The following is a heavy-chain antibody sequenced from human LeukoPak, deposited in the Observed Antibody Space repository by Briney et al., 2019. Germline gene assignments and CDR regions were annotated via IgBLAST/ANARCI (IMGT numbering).Heavy chain of an antibody. CDR2: ISGSGGST. D-gene: IGHD2-2*01. Sequence: PGGSLRLSCAASGFTFSSYAMSWVRQAPGKGLEWVSAISGSGGSTYYADSVKGRFTISRDNSKNTLYLQMNSLRAEDMAVYYCDRYCSSTSCYFFDDAFDIWGQGTMVTVSS. CDR3: DRYCSSTSCYFFDDAFDI. J-gene: IGHJ3*02. V-gene: IGHV3-23*01. CDR1: GFTFSSYA.